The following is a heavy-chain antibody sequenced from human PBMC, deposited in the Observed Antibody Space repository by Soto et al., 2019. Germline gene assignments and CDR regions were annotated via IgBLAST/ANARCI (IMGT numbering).Heavy chain of an antibody. CDR1: GFTFSSYA. V-gene: IGHV3-23*01. D-gene: IGHD2-8*02. Sequence: EVQLLESGGGLVQPGGSLRLSCAASGFTFSSYAMSWVRQAPGKGLEWVSAISGSGGSTYYADSVKGRFTIYRDNSKNTLYLQMNSLRAEDTDVYYCAKDIWVVYAIPPETSYGLCFDYRGQGTLVTVSS. CDR3: AKDIWVVYAIPPETSYGLCFDY. CDR2: ISGSGGST. J-gene: IGHJ4*02.